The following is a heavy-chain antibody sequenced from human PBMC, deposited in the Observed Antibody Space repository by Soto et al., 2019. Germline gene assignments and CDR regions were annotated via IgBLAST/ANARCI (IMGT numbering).Heavy chain of an antibody. CDR2: ISAYNGNT. J-gene: IGHJ4*02. CDR1: GYTFTSYG. V-gene: IGHV1-18*01. D-gene: IGHD3-16*02. Sequence: QVQLVQSGAEVKKPGASVKVSCKASGYTFTSYGISWVRQAPGQGLEWMGWISAYNGNTNYAQKLQGRVTMTTDTSTSTADMELRSLRSDDTAVYYCARVTHYDYVWGSYRDYWGQGTLVTVSS. CDR3: ARVTHYDYVWGSYRDY.